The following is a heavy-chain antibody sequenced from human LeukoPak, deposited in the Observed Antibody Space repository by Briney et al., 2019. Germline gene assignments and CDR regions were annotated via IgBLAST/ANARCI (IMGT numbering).Heavy chain of an antibody. CDR2: IYYSGST. Sequence: PSETLSLTCTVSGGSISSYYWSWIRQPPGKGLERIGYIYYSGSTNYNPSLKSRVTISVDTSKNQFSLKLSSVTAADTAVYYCASYSGYDDSDAFDIWGQGTMVTVSS. CDR1: GGSISSYY. D-gene: IGHD5-12*01. J-gene: IGHJ3*02. CDR3: ASYSGYDDSDAFDI. V-gene: IGHV4-59*08.